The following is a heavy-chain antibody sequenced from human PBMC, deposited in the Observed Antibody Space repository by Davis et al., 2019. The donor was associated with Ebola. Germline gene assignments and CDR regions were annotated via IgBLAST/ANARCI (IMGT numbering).Heavy chain of an antibody. CDR3: ARAGYSSSRGWFDP. CDR2: INHSGST. Sequence: PGGSLRLSCAVYGGSFSGYYWSWIRQPPGKGLEWIGEINHSGSTNDNPSLKSRFTISVDTSKNQFSLKVNSVTAADTAVYYCARAGYSSSRGWFDPWGQGTLVTVSS. CDR1: GGSFSGYY. V-gene: IGHV4-34*01. D-gene: IGHD6-13*01. J-gene: IGHJ5*02.